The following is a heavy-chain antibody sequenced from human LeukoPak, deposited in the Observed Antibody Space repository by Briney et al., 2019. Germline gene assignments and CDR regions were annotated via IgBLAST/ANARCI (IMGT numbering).Heavy chain of an antibody. CDR3: ARESVVVVPAAISYYYYYMDV. CDR1: GYSISSGYY. CDR2: VYHTGST. Sequence: SETLSLTCAVSGYSISSGYYWGWIRQPPGKGLEWIGSVYHTGSTYYHPSLKSRVTISLDTSKNQFSLKLSSVTAADTAVYYCARESVVVVPAAISYYYYYMDVWGKGTTVTVSS. V-gene: IGHV4-38-2*02. D-gene: IGHD2-2*01. J-gene: IGHJ6*03.